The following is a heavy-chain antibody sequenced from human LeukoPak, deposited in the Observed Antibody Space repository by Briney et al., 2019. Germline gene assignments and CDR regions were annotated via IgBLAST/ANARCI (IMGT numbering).Heavy chain of an antibody. J-gene: IGHJ4*02. CDR3: ARPTDTAMANPIDY. Sequence: SETLSLTCTVSGYSISSGYYWGWIRQPPGKGLEWIGSIYHSGSTYYNPSLKSRVTISVDTSKNQFSLKLSSVTAADTAAYYCARPTDTAMANPIDYWGQGTLVTVSS. D-gene: IGHD5-18*01. CDR2: IYHSGST. CDR1: GYSISSGYY. V-gene: IGHV4-38-2*02.